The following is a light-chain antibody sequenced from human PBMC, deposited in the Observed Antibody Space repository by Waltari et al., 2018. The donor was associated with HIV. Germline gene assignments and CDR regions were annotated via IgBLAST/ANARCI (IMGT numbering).Light chain of an antibody. CDR2: GAS. V-gene: IGKV3-20*01. Sequence: EIVLTQSPGTLSLSPWESATLSCRASQSLSSTYLAWYQHKPGQSPRLLIYGASTRATGIPGMFSGSGSGTDFTLTISRLEPEDFAVYYCQQYGSSSWTFGQGTKVEI. CDR1: QSLSSTY. CDR3: QQYGSSSWT. J-gene: IGKJ1*01.